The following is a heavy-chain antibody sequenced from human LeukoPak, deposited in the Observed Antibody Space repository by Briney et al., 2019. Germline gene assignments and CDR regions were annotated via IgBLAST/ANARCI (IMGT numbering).Heavy chain of an antibody. Sequence: SETLSLTCGVSGGSIDITNYWSWVRQAPGKGLEWIGEIAHDGTTNYNPSLRSRVAMSFDRANNQFSLSLTSVTAADTAVYYCTREDRPYCPFAYWGQGVLVTVSS. D-gene: IGHD1-26*01. CDR3: TREDRPYCPFAY. V-gene: IGHV4-4*02. J-gene: IGHJ4*02. CDR2: IAHDGTT. CDR1: GGSIDITNY.